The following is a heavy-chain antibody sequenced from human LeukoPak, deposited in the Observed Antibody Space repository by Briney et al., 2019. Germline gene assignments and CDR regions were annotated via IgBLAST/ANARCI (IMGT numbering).Heavy chain of an antibody. J-gene: IGHJ6*03. Sequence: PGGALRVSCAASGFTFSRYAVSSVRPALGEGVAWVSAICDNGGSTQYADSVKGRFTISRDNSENTLYLQMNSLRAEDTAVYYCARDNSDPSVTDYYYYMDVWGKGTTVTVSS. D-gene: IGHD2/OR15-2a*01. CDR3: ARDNSDPSVTDYYYYMDV. CDR2: ICDNGGST. V-gene: IGHV3-23*01. CDR1: GFTFSRYA.